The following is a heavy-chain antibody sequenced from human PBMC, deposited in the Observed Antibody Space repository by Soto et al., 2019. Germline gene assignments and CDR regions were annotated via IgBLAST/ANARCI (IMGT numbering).Heavy chain of an antibody. CDR2: ISYDGSNK. V-gene: IGHV3-30*18. J-gene: IGHJ3*02. CDR1: RFTFSSYA. Sequence: GGSLTLSCAASRFTFSSYAMHWVRQAPGKGLEWVAVISYDGSNKYYADSVKGRFTISRDNSKNTLYLQMNSLRAEDTAVYYCAKGFASGYDYDAFDIWGQGTMVTVSS. CDR3: AKGFASGYDYDAFDI. D-gene: IGHD5-12*01.